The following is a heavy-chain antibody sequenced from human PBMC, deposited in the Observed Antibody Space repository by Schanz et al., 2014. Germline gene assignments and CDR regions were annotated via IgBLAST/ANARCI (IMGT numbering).Heavy chain of an antibody. CDR3: ARDLERADGGGGVFDP. CDR1: GFTFSSYS. D-gene: IGHD2-21*01. Sequence: EVQLVESGGGLVQPGGSLRLSCAASGFTFSSYSMNWVRQAPGKGLEWGSGISGSGGSTYYADSVKGRFTISRDNSKNTLYLQMNSLRAEDTAVYSCARDLERADGGGGVFDPWGQGTLVIVSS. J-gene: IGHJ5*02. CDR2: ISGSGGST. V-gene: IGHV3-23*04.